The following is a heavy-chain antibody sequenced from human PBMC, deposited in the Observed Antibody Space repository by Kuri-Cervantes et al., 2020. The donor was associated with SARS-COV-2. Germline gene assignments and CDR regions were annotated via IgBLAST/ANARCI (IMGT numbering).Heavy chain of an antibody. D-gene: IGHD4-17*01. CDR3: ARDNRYGDYVPDY. CDR2: ISSSSSTI. J-gene: IGHJ4*02. V-gene: IGHV3-48*02. Sequence: GESLKISCAASGFTFSSYSMNWVRQAPGKGLEWVSYISSSSSTIYYADSVKGRFTISRDNAKNSLYLQMNSLRDEDTAVYYCARDNRYGDYVPDYWGQGTLVTVSS. CDR1: GFTFSSYS.